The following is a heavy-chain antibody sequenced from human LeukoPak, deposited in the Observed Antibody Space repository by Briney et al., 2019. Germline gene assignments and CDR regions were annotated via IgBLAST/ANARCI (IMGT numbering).Heavy chain of an antibody. D-gene: IGHD2-8*01. CDR3: ARVNGYSFDY. CDR2: INTGNGNT. Sequence: ASVKVSCKASGYTFTGFTIHWVRQAPGQRLEWMGWINTGNGNTKYSQKFQGRVAITRDTTASTAYMELSSLRSEDTAIYYCARVNGYSFDYWGQGALVTVSS. CDR1: GYTFTGFT. V-gene: IGHV1-3*04. J-gene: IGHJ4*02.